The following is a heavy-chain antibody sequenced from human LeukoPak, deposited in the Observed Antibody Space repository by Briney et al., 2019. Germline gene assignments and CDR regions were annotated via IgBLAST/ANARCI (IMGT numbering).Heavy chain of an antibody. J-gene: IGHJ4*02. V-gene: IGHV3-74*01. D-gene: IGHD4-17*01. Sequence: GGSLRLSCAASGFTFSNYWMHWVRQAPGKGLVWVSRINSDGTTTIYADSVKGRFTISRDNSKNTLSLQMNSLRAEDTAVYYCAKGRGTTVTSAANYWGQGTLVTVSS. CDR3: AKGRGTTVTSAANY. CDR1: GFTFSNYW. CDR2: INSDGTTT.